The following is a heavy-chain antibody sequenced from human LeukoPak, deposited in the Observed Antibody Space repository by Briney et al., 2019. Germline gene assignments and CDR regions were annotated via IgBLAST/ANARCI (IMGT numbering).Heavy chain of an antibody. V-gene: IGHV3-7*05. CDR1: GFTFSSIW. D-gene: IGHD2-15*01. Sequence: GGSLRLSCATSGFTFSSIWMSWVRQAPGKGLEWVANIKHDGSETNYVDSVKGRFTISRDNAKNSLYLQMNSLRAEDTAVYYCASRAGYTGSWSAFDYWGQGILVTVSP. CDR2: IKHDGSET. CDR3: ASRAGYTGSWSAFDY. J-gene: IGHJ4*02.